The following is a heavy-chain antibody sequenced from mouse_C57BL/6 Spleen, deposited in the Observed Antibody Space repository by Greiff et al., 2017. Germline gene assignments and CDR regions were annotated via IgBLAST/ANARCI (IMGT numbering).Heavy chain of an antibody. Sequence: QVQLQQSGPELVKPGASVKLSCKASGYTFTSYDINWVKQRPGQGLEWIGWIYPRDGSTKYNEKFKGKATLTVDTSSSTAYMELHSLTSEDSAVYFCARIRRIYYGNGDAMDYWGQGTSVTVSS. J-gene: IGHJ4*01. V-gene: IGHV1-85*01. D-gene: IGHD2-1*01. CDR2: IYPRDGST. CDR1: GYTFTSYD. CDR3: ARIRRIYYGNGDAMDY.